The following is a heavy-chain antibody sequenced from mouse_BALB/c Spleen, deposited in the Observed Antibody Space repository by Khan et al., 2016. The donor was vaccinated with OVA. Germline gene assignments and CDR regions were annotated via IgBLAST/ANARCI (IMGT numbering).Heavy chain of an antibody. V-gene: IGHV3-6*02. CDR2: IRYDGNS. Sequence: VQLKQSGPGLVKPSQSLSLTCSVTGYSITSGYFWNWIRQFPGNKLEWMGYIRYDGNSNYNPSLNNRISITRDTSKNQFFLNLNSVTPEDTATYYCARGGSSGPAWFAYWGQGTLVTVSA. J-gene: IGHJ3*01. D-gene: IGHD3-1*01. CDR3: ARGGSSGPAWFAY. CDR1: GYSITSGYF.